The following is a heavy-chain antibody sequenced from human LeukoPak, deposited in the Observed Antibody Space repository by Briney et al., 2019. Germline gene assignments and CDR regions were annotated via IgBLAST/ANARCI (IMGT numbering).Heavy chain of an antibody. CDR1: GFTFNTYG. D-gene: IGHD3-10*01. CDR2: IRYDGSHK. Sequence: PGGSLRLSCAASGFTFNTYGMHWVRQAPGKGLEWVAFIRYDGSHKYYADSVKGRFTISRDNSKNTLYLQMNSPRAEDTAVYYCAKDSKRWKTYYYESGSYYFESWGQGTLVTVSS. V-gene: IGHV3-30*02. J-gene: IGHJ4*02. CDR3: AKDSKRWKTYYYESGSYYFES.